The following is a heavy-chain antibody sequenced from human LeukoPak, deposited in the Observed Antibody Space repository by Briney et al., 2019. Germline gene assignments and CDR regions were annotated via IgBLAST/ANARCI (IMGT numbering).Heavy chain of an antibody. CDR3: VRGVGVSRFNYLDP. V-gene: IGHV3-33*08. D-gene: IGHD1-7*01. J-gene: IGHJ5*02. CDR1: GFTFSSYS. Sequence: PGGSLRLSCAASGFTFSSYSMNWVRQAPGKGLEWVAVIWYDASNKYYADSVKGRFTISRDNSKNTLYLQMNGLRDDDTAVYYCVRGVGVSRFNYLDPWGQGTLVIVSS. CDR2: IWYDASNK.